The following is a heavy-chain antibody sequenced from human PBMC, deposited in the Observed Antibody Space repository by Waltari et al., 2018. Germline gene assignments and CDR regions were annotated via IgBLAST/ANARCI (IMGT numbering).Heavy chain of an antibody. CDR3: ARENEGYLDLLTETFQRRYFFDY. CDR1: GGSINSGDSF. CDR2: IYSSGNT. D-gene: IGHD3-9*01. Sequence: QVQLQESGPGLVKPSQTLSLTCTVSGGSINSGDSFWNWIRQPPGKGLDWIGYIYSSGNTYYNPSLKSRVTISADTSKRQFSLKLSSVTAADTAVYYCARENEGYLDLLTETFQRRYFFDYWGQGTLVTVSS. J-gene: IGHJ4*02. V-gene: IGHV4-30-4*08.